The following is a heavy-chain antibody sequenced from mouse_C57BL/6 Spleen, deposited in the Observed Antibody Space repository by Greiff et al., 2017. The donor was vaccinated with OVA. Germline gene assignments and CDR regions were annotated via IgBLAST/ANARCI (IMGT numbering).Heavy chain of an antibody. J-gene: IGHJ2*01. CDR1: GYTFTSYG. Sequence: QVQLQQSGAELARPGASVKLSCKASGYTFTSYGISWVKQRTGQGLEWIGEISPRSGNTYYNEKFKGKATLTADKSSSTAYMELRSLTSEDSAVYFCARLLRHYFDYWGQGTTLTVSS. CDR2: ISPRSGNT. CDR3: ARLLRHYFDY. V-gene: IGHV1-81*01. D-gene: IGHD1-2*01.